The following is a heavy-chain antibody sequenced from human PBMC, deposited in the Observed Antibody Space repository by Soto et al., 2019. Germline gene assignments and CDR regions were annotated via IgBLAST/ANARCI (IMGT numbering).Heavy chain of an antibody. CDR2: ISAYDDNT. CDR3: ARGVYYDSSGSRNYHYYGMNV. D-gene: IGHD3-22*01. J-gene: IGHJ6*02. V-gene: IGHV1-18*01. CDR1: GYRFTSYG. Sequence: GASVKVSCKASGYRFTSYGISWVRQAPGQGLEWLGWISAYDDNTKYAQTLQGRVSMSTDTSTNTAYMELRSLRSDDTAMYYCARGVYYDSSGSRNYHYYGMNVWGQGTTVTVSS.